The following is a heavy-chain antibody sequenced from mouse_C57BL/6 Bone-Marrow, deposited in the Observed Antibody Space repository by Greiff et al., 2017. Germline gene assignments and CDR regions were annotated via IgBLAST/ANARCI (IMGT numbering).Heavy chain of an antibody. V-gene: IGHV1-59*01. Sequence: QVQLKEPGAELVRPGTSVKLSCKASGYTFTSYWMHWVKQRPGQGLEWIGVIDPSDSYTNYNQKFKGKATLTVDTSSSTAYMQLSSLTSEDSAVYYCARANCFFDYWGQGTTLTVSS. D-gene: IGHD4-1*01. CDR2: IDPSDSYT. CDR1: GYTFTSYW. CDR3: ARANCFFDY. J-gene: IGHJ2*01.